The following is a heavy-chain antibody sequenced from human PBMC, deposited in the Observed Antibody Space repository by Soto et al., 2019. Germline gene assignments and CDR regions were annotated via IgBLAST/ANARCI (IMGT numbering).Heavy chain of an antibody. J-gene: IGHJ4*02. CDR2: IKQDGSEK. CDR3: ARVAVVITLYYFDY. V-gene: IGHV3-7*01. Sequence: SGGSLRLSCAASGFTFSSYWMSWVRQAPGKGLEWVANIKQDGSEKYYVDSVKGRFTISRDNAKNSLYLQMNSLRAEDTAVYYCARVAVVITLYYFDYWGQGTLVTVSS. CDR1: GFTFSSYW. D-gene: IGHD3-22*01.